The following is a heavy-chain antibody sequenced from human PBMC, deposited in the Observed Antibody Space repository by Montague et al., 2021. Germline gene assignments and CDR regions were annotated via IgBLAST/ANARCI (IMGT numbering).Heavy chain of an antibody. Sequence: SETLSLTCTVSGASITSNIYYWGWIRQSPGKGLEWTGSIYYSGNSFYQPSLKSRITMAVDTSKNQFSLKLSSVTAADTAIYYCARVFSSWYVGWFDPWGQGTLVTVSS. D-gene: IGHD6-13*01. J-gene: IGHJ5*02. CDR3: ARVFSSWYVGWFDP. CDR1: GASITSNIYY. V-gene: IGHV4-39*07. CDR2: IYYSGNS.